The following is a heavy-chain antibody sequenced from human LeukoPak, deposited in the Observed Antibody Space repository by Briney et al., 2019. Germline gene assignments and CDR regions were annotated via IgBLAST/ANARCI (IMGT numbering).Heavy chain of an antibody. CDR2: INEDGSKK. V-gene: IGHV3-7*03. D-gene: IGHD2-21*02. J-gene: IGHJ4*02. CDR1: GFTFSGYC. Sequence: GGSLSLSCAASGFTFSGYCMSWVRQAPGKGLEWVANINEDGSKKHYLDSVEGRFTISRDNAKNSLYLQMDSLRAEDTAVFYCASDRDFRLHYWGQGTLVTVSS. CDR3: ASDRDFRLHY.